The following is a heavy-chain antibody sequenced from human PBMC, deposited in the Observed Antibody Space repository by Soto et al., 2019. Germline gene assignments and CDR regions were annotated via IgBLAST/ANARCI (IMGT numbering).Heavy chain of an antibody. J-gene: IGHJ4*02. CDR2: ISDSGST. CDR1: GFTFSNHA. CDR3: ARDPGGHYCTSTSCLYFFDH. Sequence: EVQLLESGGALVQPGGSLRLSCAASGFTFSNHAMNWVRQAPGKGLEWVSTISDSGSTYYADSAKGRFTISRDNSKNQLYLQMNSLRAEDTDVYYCARDPGGHYCTSTSCLYFFDHWGQGTLVIVSS. V-gene: IGHV3-23*01. D-gene: IGHD2-2*01.